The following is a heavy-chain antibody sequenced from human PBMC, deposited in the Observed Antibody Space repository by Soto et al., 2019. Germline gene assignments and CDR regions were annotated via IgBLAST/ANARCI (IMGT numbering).Heavy chain of an antibody. D-gene: IGHD3-9*01. Sequence: QVQLVQSGAEVKKPGSSVKVSCKASGGTFSSYAISWVRQAPGQGLEWMGGITPIFGTANYAQKFQGRATITADKSTSTAYMELSSLRSEDTAVYYCARDAGDILTGYYTDWGQGTLVTVSS. V-gene: IGHV1-69*06. CDR1: GGTFSSYA. J-gene: IGHJ4*02. CDR2: ITPIFGTA. CDR3: ARDAGDILTGYYTD.